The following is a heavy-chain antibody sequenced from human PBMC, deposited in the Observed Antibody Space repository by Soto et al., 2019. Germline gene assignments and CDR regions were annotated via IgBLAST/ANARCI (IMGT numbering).Heavy chain of an antibody. CDR3: AREIETAGGNNYFDP. D-gene: IGHD2-21*02. J-gene: IGHJ5*02. V-gene: IGHV4-4*02. CDR1: GGTVASSHW. CDR2: VYHTGDT. Sequence: SETLSLTCGVSGGTVASSHWWSWVRQSPGRGLEWIGNVYHTGDTNFNPSLQSRVTFSVDKSNNQFSLRLTSVTAADTAVYFCAREIETAGGNNYFDPWGPGTLVTV.